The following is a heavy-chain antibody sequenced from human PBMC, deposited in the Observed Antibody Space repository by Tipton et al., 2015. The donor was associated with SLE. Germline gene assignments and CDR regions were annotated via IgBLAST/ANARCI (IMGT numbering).Heavy chain of an antibody. V-gene: IGHV4-34*01. D-gene: IGHD1-1*01. Sequence: TLSLTCAVYGGSFSGYYWSWIRQPPGKGLEWIGSIYYSGSTYYNPSLKSRVTISVDTSKNQFSLKLSSVTAADTAVYYCASRVSGQVHDAFDIWGQGTMVTVSS. CDR1: GGSFSGYY. CDR2: IYYSGST. J-gene: IGHJ3*02. CDR3: ASRVSGQVHDAFDI.